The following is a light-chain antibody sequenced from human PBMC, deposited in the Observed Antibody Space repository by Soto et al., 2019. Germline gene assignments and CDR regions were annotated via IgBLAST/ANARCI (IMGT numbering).Light chain of an antibody. J-gene: IGKJ1*01. V-gene: IGKV3-20*01. CDR2: GAS. Sequence: EIVLTQSPGTLSLSPGERATLSCRASQSVTSSYLAWYQQKPGQTPRLLIYGASSRATGIPDRFSGSGSGTDFTLTISRLEPEDFAVYYCQQYSSPSGTFGQGTKVDIK. CDR3: QQYSSPSGT. CDR1: QSVTSSY.